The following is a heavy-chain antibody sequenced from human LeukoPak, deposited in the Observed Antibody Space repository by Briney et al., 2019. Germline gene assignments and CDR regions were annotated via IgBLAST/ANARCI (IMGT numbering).Heavy chain of an antibody. CDR2: ISSSGSTI. CDR3: ARDNGDYGSLGY. V-gene: IGHV3-48*03. Sequence: PGGSLRLSCAASGFTFSSYEMNWVRQAPGKGLEWVSYISSSGSTIYYADSVKGRFTISRDNAKNSLYLRMNSLRAEDTAVYYCARDNGDYGSLGYWGQGTLVTVSS. D-gene: IGHD4-17*01. CDR1: GFTFSSYE. J-gene: IGHJ4*02.